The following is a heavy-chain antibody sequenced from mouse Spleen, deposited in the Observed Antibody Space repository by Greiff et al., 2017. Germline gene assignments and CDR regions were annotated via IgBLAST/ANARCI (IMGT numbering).Heavy chain of an antibody. CDR2: IWTGGGT. V-gene: IGHV2-9-1*01. J-gene: IGHJ4*01. D-gene: IGHD1-1*01. Sequence: VQVVESGPGLVAPSQSLSITCTVSGFSLTSYAISWVRQPPGKGLEWLGVIWTGGGTNYNSALKSRLSISKDNSKSQVFLKMNSLQTDDTARYYCARSGTTDYYYAMDYWGQGTSVTVSS. CDR3: ARSGTTDYYYAMDY. CDR1: GFSLTSYA.